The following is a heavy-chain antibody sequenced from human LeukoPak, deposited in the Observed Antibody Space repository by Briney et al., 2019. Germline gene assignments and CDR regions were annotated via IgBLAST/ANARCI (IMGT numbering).Heavy chain of an antibody. D-gene: IGHD4-23*01. CDR3: TYGGKKGFDY. CDR1: GFAFSNFA. CDR2: ISSSGSTI. J-gene: IGHJ4*02. Sequence: PGGSLRLSCAASGFAFSNFAMSWVRQAPGKGLEWVSYISSSGSTIYYTDSVKGRFTISRDNAKNSLYLQMNSLRAEDTAVYYCTYGGKKGFDYWGQGTLVTVSS. V-gene: IGHV3-48*03.